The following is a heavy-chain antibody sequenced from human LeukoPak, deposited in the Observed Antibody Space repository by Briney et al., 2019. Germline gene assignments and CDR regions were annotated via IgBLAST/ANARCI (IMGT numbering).Heavy chain of an antibody. Sequence: PGGSLSLSCAASGFTFSSYAMSWVRQAPGKGLEWVSAISGSGGSTYYADSVKGRFTISRDNSKNTLYLQMNSLRAEDTAVYYCAKLYDFWSGYPISYYYYYMDVWGKGTTVTVSS. J-gene: IGHJ6*03. CDR3: AKLYDFWSGYPISYYYYYMDV. D-gene: IGHD3-3*01. CDR1: GFTFSSYA. V-gene: IGHV3-23*01. CDR2: ISGSGGST.